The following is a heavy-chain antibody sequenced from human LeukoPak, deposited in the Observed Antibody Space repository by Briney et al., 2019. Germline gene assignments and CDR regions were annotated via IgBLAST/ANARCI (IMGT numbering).Heavy chain of an antibody. CDR1: GFNFGFYE. D-gene: IGHD1-26*01. CDR2: ISNSGDTI. J-gene: IGHJ4*02. V-gene: IGHV3-48*03. Sequence: PGGSPRLSCAASGFNFGFYEMNWVRQAPGKGLEWVSYISNSGDTIYYADSVKGRFTISRDNTKNSLYLHMNSLRAGDTAVYYCARGGGSYPFFDYWGRGTLVTVSS. CDR3: ARGGGSYPFFDY.